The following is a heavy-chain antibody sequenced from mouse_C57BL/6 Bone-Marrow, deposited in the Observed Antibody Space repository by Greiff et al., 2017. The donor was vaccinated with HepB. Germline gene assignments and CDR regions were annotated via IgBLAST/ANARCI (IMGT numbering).Heavy chain of an antibody. V-gene: IGHV14-4*01. CDR2: IDPENGDT. Sequence: EVQLQQSGAELVRPGASVKLSCTASGFNIKDDYMHWVKQRPEQGLEWIGWIDPENGDTEYASKVQGKATITADTSSNTADLQLSSLTSEDTAVYYCTTDSNSPFAYWGQGTLVTVSA. CDR3: TTDSNSPFAY. CDR1: GFNIKDDY. D-gene: IGHD2-5*01. J-gene: IGHJ3*01.